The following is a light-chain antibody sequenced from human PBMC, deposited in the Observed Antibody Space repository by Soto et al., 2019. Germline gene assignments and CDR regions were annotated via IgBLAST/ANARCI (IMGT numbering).Light chain of an antibody. CDR1: QNVHIN. CDR3: QHYETWPRT. Sequence: TVMTQSPATLSVSPGDTATLSCRSSQNVHINLAWYQQKPGQAPTLVIYGVSARAPGVPARFSGTGSGTEFTLTIRYLQSEDFGVYSCQHYETWPRTFGQGT. V-gene: IGKV3-15*01. CDR2: GVS. J-gene: IGKJ2*01.